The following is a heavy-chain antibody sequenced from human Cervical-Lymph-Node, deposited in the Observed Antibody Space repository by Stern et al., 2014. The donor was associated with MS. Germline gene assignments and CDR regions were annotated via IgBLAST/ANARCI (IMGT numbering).Heavy chain of an antibody. Sequence: QMQLGQSGAEVKKPGASVKLSCKASGYAFTSDDINWVRQAPGQGLEWMGWMTPDSGDTGYSKQFQGRLTITRDISISTSYMDLTSLTPADTAVYYCTKAWAGWGQGTLVVVSS. V-gene: IGHV1-8*02. CDR2: MTPDSGDT. D-gene: IGHD7-27*01. CDR1: GYAFTSDD. CDR3: TKAWAG. J-gene: IGHJ4*02.